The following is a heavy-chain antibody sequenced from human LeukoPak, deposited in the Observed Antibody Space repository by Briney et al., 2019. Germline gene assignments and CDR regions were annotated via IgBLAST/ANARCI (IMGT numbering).Heavy chain of an antibody. Sequence: SETLSLTCTVSGGSISSYYWSWIRQPPGKGLEWIGYIYYSGSTNYNPSLKSRVTISVDTSKNQCSLKLSSVTAADTAVYYCAGGPKVRGPFDYWGQGTLVTVSS. CDR2: IYYSGST. V-gene: IGHV4-59*08. J-gene: IGHJ4*02. D-gene: IGHD3-10*01. CDR3: AGGPKVRGPFDY. CDR1: GGSISSYY.